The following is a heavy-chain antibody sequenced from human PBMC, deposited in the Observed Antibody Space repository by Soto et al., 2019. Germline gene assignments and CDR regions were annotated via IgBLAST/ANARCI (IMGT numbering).Heavy chain of an antibody. Sequence: GGSLRLSCAASVFTFSSYAMSWVRQAPGKGLEWVSAISGSGGSTYYADSVKGRFTISRDNSKNTLYLQMNSLRAEDTAVYYCAKDHRDIVVVPAAMIDWFDPWGQGTLVTVSS. D-gene: IGHD2-2*01. CDR2: ISGSGGST. J-gene: IGHJ5*02. V-gene: IGHV3-23*01. CDR1: VFTFSSYA. CDR3: AKDHRDIVVVPAAMIDWFDP.